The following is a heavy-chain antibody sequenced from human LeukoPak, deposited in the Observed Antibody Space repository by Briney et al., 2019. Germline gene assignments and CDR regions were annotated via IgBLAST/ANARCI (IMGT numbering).Heavy chain of an antibody. J-gene: IGHJ5*02. CDR2: ISGSGGST. Sequence: GGSLRLSCAASGFTFSSYAMSWVRQAPGKGLEWVSAISGSGGSTCYADSVEGRFTISRDNSKNTLYLQMNSLRAEDTAVYYCAKDSSWRAGSSGFNWFDPWGQGTLVTVSS. CDR3: AKDSSWRAGSSGFNWFDP. CDR1: GFTFSSYA. D-gene: IGHD3-22*01. V-gene: IGHV3-23*01.